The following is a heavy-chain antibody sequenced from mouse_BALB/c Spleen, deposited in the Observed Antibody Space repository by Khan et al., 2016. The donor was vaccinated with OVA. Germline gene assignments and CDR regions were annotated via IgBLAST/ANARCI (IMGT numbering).Heavy chain of an antibody. CDR3: AREASSWDFSFPY. CDR1: GYTFTNYV. Sequence: VQLQQSGPELVEPGASVRMSCKASGYTFTNYVIHWVKQKPGQGLEWIAYINPDNAGTRYNEKFRGKATLTSDISSTSAYMELLSLTSEDSADYYCAREASSWDFSFPYWGQGTLVTVSA. J-gene: IGHJ3*01. CDR2: INPDNAGT. V-gene: IGHV1S136*01. D-gene: IGHD4-1*01.